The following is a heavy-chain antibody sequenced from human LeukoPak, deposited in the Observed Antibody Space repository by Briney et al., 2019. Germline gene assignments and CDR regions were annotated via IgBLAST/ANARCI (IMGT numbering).Heavy chain of an antibody. Sequence: SETLSLTCAVSGGSISSSNWWSWVRQPPGKGLEWIGEIYHSGSTNYNPSLKSRVTISVDKSKNQFSLKLSSVTAADTAVYYCARCQDLTTVTTRSVFGIDYWGQGTLVTVSS. CDR3: ARCQDLTTVTTRSVFGIDY. CDR2: IYHSGST. V-gene: IGHV4-4*02. CDR1: GGSISSSNW. D-gene: IGHD4-17*01. J-gene: IGHJ4*02.